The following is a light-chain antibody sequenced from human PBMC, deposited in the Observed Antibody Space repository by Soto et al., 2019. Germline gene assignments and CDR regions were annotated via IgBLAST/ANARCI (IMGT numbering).Light chain of an antibody. J-gene: IGLJ1*01. CDR1: RGHSSYA. CDR2: LNSDGSH. V-gene: IGLV4-69*01. Sequence: QSVLTQSPSASASLGASVKLTCTLSRGHSSYAIAWHQQQPEKGPRYLMKLNSDGSHSKGDGIPDRFSGSSSGAERYLIIPSLQSEDEADYYCQTWGTGIHVFGTGTKLTVL. CDR3: QTWGTGIHV.